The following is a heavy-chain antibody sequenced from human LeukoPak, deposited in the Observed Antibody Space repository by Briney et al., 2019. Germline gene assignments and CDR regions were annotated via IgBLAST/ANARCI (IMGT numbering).Heavy chain of an antibody. CDR2: IYYSGST. J-gene: IGHJ6*03. V-gene: IGHV4-39*07. D-gene: IGHD1-1*01. Sequence: PSETLSLTCTVSGGSISSSSYYWGWIRQPPGKGLEWIGSIYYSGSTYYNPSLKSRVTISVDTSKNQFSLKLSSVTAADTAVYYCARDRDTLEDYYYYYMDVWGKGTTVTVSS. CDR3: ARDRDTLEDYYYYYMDV. CDR1: GGSISSSSYY.